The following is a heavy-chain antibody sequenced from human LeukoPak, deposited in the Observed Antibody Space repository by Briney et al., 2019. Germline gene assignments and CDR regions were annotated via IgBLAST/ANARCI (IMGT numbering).Heavy chain of an antibody. CDR1: GLIFSDAW. Sequence: GGSLRLSCAASGLIFSDAWMGWVRQAPGKGLEWVSAIHTSGDTCYADSVKGRFTISRDTSKNTLYLQINSLRVEDTAVYYCIVFGDSNHWGQGTLVTVSS. CDR2: IHTSGDT. D-gene: IGHD4-17*01. CDR3: IVFGDSNH. V-gene: IGHV3-53*01. J-gene: IGHJ5*02.